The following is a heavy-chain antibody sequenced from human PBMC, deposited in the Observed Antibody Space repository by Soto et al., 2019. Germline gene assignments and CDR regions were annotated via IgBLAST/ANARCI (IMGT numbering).Heavy chain of an antibody. CDR3: ARFVVPATRRADFDF. J-gene: IGHJ4*02. V-gene: IGHV4-39*01. Sequence: PSETLSLTCTVSGDSITNNNFYWGWVRQPPGKGLDWIGNIYYLGNTFYNPSLRSRVTISADTSKNQFSLNLSSVTAADTAVYYCARFVVPATRRADFDFWGQGTLVTVSS. D-gene: IGHD2-15*01. CDR1: GDSITNNNFY. CDR2: IYYLGNT.